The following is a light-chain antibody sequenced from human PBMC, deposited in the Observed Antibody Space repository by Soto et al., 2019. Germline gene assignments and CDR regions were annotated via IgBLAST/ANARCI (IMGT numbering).Light chain of an antibody. Sequence: EIVMTQSPATLSVSPGERATLSCRASQTISRNLAWYQQKPGQSPRLLIHGASTRSTGVPARCSGSGYGTDSTLTISSLQSEDFEVYCCQQYHNGHPQYTYGQGTKLQIK. CDR1: QTISRN. CDR2: GAS. J-gene: IGKJ2*01. CDR3: QQYHNGHPQYT. V-gene: IGKV3-15*01.